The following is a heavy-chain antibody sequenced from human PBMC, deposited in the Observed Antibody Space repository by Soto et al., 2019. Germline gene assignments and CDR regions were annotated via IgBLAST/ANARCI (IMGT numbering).Heavy chain of an antibody. CDR2: IYPGDSDT. Sequence: GESLKISCKGSGYSFTSYWIGWVRQMPGKGLEWMGIIYPGDSDTRYSPSFQGQVTISADKSISTAYLQWSSLKASDTAMYYCSCREEDDILNWDGCMDVWGKGTTVTVSS. CDR1: GYSFTSYW. CDR3: SCREEDDILNWDGCMDV. V-gene: IGHV5-51*01. J-gene: IGHJ6*03. D-gene: IGHD3-9*01.